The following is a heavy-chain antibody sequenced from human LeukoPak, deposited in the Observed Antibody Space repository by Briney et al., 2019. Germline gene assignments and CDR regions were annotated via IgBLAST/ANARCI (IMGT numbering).Heavy chain of an antibody. D-gene: IGHD2-2*01. CDR1: GYSFTSYW. CDR3: ARHLRTYQLLGAFDI. Sequence: GESLKISCKGSGYSFTSYWIGWVRQMPGKGLEWMGIIYPGDSDTRYSPSFQGQVTISADKSISTAYLQWSSLKASDTAMYYCARHLRTYQLLGAFDIWGQGTMVTVSS. CDR2: IYPGDSDT. V-gene: IGHV5-51*01. J-gene: IGHJ3*02.